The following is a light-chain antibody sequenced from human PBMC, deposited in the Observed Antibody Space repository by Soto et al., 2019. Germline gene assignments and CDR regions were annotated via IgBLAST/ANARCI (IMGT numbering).Light chain of an antibody. V-gene: IGKV3-15*01. Sequence: EIVMTQSPATLSVSPGERATLSCRASQSVSGNLAWYQQKPGQAPRLLIYGASTRATGIPSRFSGSGSGTEFTLTISSRQSEDFAVYCCQKYNNWPPIIFGQGARLEIK. CDR1: QSVSGN. J-gene: IGKJ5*01. CDR2: GAS. CDR3: QKYNNWPPII.